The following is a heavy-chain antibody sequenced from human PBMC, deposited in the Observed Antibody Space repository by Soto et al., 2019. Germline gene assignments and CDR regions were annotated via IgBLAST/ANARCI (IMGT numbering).Heavy chain of an antibody. J-gene: IGHJ2*01. CDR1: GGTFSSYA. V-gene: IGHV1-69*06. CDR2: IIPIFGTA. D-gene: IGHD3-22*01. CDR3: ARDGKLGYYDSSGYYYWYFDL. Sequence: QVQLVQSGAEVKKPGSSVKVSCKASGGTFSSYAISWVRQAPGQGLEWMGGIIPIFGTANYAQKFQGRVTITADTSTSTAYMELSSLRSEDTAVYYCARDGKLGYYDSSGYYYWYFDLWGRGTLVTVSS.